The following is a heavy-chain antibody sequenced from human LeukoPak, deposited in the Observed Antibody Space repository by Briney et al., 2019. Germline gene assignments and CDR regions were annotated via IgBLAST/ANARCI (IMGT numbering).Heavy chain of an antibody. Sequence: GASVNVSCKASGYTFTSYDINWVRQATGQGLEWMGWMNPNSGNTGYAQKFQGRVTMTTDTSTSTAYMELRSLRSDDTAVYYCARAKGSSDWFDPWGQGTLVTVSS. CDR2: MNPNSGNT. CDR3: ARAKGSSDWFDP. D-gene: IGHD3-10*01. CDR1: GYTFTSYD. V-gene: IGHV1-8*01. J-gene: IGHJ5*02.